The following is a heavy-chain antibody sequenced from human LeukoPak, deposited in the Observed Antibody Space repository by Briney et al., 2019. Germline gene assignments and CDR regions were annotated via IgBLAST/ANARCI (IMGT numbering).Heavy chain of an antibody. CDR3: ARGGGVATMLDY. J-gene: IGHJ4*02. CDR2: MNPNSGNT. CDR1: GYTFTGYY. V-gene: IGHV1-8*02. D-gene: IGHD5-12*01. Sequence: ASVKVSCKASGYTFTGYYMHWVRQAPGQGLEWMGWMNPNSGNTGYAQKFQGRVTMTRNTSISTAYMELSSLRSEDTAVYYCARGGGVATMLDYWGQGTLVTVSS.